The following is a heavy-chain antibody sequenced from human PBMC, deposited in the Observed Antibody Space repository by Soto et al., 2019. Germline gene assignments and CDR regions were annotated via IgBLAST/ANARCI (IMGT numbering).Heavy chain of an antibody. D-gene: IGHD6-6*01. Sequence: SETLSLTCTVSGGSISSSSYYWGWIRQPPGKGLEWIGSIYYSGSTYYNPSLKSRVTISVDTSKNQFSLKLSSVTAADTAVYYCARRPLQLGYYYYYGMDVWGQGTPVTVSS. J-gene: IGHJ6*02. CDR3: ARRPLQLGYYYYYGMDV. CDR1: GGSISSSSYY. V-gene: IGHV4-39*01. CDR2: IYYSGST.